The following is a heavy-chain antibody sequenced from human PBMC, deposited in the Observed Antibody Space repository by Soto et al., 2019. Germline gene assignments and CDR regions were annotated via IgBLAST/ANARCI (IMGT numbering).Heavy chain of an antibody. CDR1: GGSISSGGYS. Sequence: PSETLSLTCAVSGGSISSGGYSWSWIRQPPGKGLEWIGYIYHSGSTYYNPSLKSRVTISVDRSKNQFSLKLSSVTAADTAVYYCARGRVVRGLYCWFDPWGQGTLVTVSS. V-gene: IGHV4-30-2*01. J-gene: IGHJ5*02. CDR3: ARGRVVRGLYCWFDP. CDR2: IYHSGST. D-gene: IGHD3-10*01.